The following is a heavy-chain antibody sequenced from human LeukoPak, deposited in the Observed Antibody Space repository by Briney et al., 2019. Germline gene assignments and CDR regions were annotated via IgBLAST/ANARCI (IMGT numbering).Heavy chain of an antibody. Sequence: PSETLSLTCAVYGGSFSGYYWSWIRQPPGKGLEWIGEINHSGSTNYNPSLKSRVTISVDTSKNQFSLKLSSVTAADTAVYYCARGGGSWSHYYYYYYMDVWGKGTTVTVSS. CDR1: GGSFSGYY. J-gene: IGHJ6*03. CDR3: ARGGGSWSHYYYYYYMDV. CDR2: INHSGST. D-gene: IGHD6-13*01. V-gene: IGHV4-34*01.